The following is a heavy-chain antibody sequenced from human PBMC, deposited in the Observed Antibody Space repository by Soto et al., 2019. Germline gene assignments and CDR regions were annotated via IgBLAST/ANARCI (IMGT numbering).Heavy chain of an antibody. Sequence: ASVNVSCKASGYTFTASGISWVWQAPGQGLEWMGWTSIYNGHTEYSPKFLGRVVMTTDTSADTAYLELRSLRPDDAALYYCARWDDYGASDQYHFDHWGQGTLVTVSS. CDR2: TSIYNGHT. J-gene: IGHJ4*02. CDR3: ARWDDYGASDQYHFDH. D-gene: IGHD4-17*01. V-gene: IGHV1-18*01. CDR1: GYTFTASG.